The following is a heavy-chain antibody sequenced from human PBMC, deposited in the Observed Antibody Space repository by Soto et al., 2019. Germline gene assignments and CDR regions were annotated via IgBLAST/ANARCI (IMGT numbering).Heavy chain of an antibody. D-gene: IGHD2-2*01. Sequence: EVQLVESGGGLVEPGGSLRLSCAASGFTFTNVWMTWVRQAPGKGLEWVGRIKRKIDDGTTDYAAPVKIRFTISRDDSKSTLYLQMNSLKTEDTAVYYCTTDHYCSSTTCPGAFDMWGQGTMVTVSS. J-gene: IGHJ3*02. CDR3: TTDHYCSSTTCPGAFDM. V-gene: IGHV3-15*01. CDR2: IKRKIDDGTT. CDR1: GFTFTNVW.